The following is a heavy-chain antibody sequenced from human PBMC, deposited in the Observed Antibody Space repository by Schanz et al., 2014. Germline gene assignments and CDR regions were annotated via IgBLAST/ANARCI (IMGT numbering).Heavy chain of an antibody. Sequence: QVQLVESGGGLVKPGGSLRLSCAASGFTFNDYYMNWIRQAPGKGLEWLSYISRDGTTSYYADSVQGRFTISRDNAKNSLYLQMNSLRHDDTAFYYCARAPGANASPYYFDYWGQGSLVTVSS. V-gene: IGHV3-11*01. CDR2: ISRDGTTS. CDR1: GFTFNDYY. J-gene: IGHJ4*02. D-gene: IGHD2-8*01. CDR3: ARAPGANASPYYFDY.